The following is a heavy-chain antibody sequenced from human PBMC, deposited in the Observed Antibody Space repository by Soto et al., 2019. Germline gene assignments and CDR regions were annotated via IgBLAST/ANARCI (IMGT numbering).Heavy chain of an antibody. CDR1: GYSFTTYW. Sequence: GESRKISCKASGYSFTTYWIGWVRQMPGKGLEWMGIIYPGDSDTRYSPSFQGQVTISADKSISTAYLQWSSLKASDSAMFYCARKDIAGNSVDFWVQGTLVTVSS. CDR3: ARKDIAGNSVDF. V-gene: IGHV5-51*01. CDR2: IYPGDSDT. D-gene: IGHD6-13*01. J-gene: IGHJ4*02.